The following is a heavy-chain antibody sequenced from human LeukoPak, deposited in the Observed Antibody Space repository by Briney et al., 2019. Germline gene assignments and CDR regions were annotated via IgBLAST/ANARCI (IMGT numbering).Heavy chain of an antibody. J-gene: IGHJ4*02. Sequence: SETLSLTCTVSGGSISSYYWSWFYWSWIRQPPGKGLEWIGHIYASGSTNYNDSLKSRVTMSVDTSKNQFSLRVSSVTAADTAVYFCARAREYCSGGRCHVAVFDYWGLGILVTVSS. D-gene: IGHD2-15*01. CDR3: ARAREYCSGGRCHVAVFDY. CDR2: IYASGST. CDR1: GGSISSYY. V-gene: IGHV4-4*07.